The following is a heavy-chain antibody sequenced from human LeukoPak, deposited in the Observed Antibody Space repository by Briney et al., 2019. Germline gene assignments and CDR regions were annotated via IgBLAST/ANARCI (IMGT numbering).Heavy chain of an antibody. CDR3: ARDVATRYMDV. D-gene: IGHD5-12*01. CDR1: GGSFSGYY. Sequence: SETLSLTCAVYGGSFSGYYWSWIRQPPGKGLEWIGEINHSGSTSYNPSLKSRVTISVDTSKNQFSLKLSSVTAADTAVYYCARDVATRYMDVWGKGTTVTVSS. CDR2: INHSGST. J-gene: IGHJ6*03. V-gene: IGHV4-34*01.